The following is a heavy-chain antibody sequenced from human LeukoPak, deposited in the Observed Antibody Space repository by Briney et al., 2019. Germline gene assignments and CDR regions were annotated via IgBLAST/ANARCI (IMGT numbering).Heavy chain of an antibody. Sequence: GASVKVSCKASGYTFSSYGISWVRQAPGQGLEWMGWISAYNGNTNYAQKLQGRVTMTTDTSTSTAYMELRSLRSDDTAVYYCARDGTRGYCSSTSCPYYYYGMDVWGKGTTVTVSS. D-gene: IGHD2-2*01. CDR1: GYTFSSYG. CDR2: ISAYNGNT. J-gene: IGHJ6*04. CDR3: ARDGTRGYCSSTSCPYYYYGMDV. V-gene: IGHV1-18*04.